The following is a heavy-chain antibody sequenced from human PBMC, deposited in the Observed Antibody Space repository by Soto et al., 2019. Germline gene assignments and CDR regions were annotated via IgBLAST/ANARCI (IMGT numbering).Heavy chain of an antibody. V-gene: IGHV3-23*01. Sequence: EVQLLESGGGLVPPGGSLRLSCVASGFAFSTYAMSWVRQAPGKGLEWVSGITKSDGSTYYADSVKGRYTISRDKSKNTLFLQMERLRAEDTAVYYCAPLGEWELLSFDSWGQGTLVTVSS. CDR2: ITKSDGST. D-gene: IGHD1-26*01. CDR3: APLGEWELLSFDS. CDR1: GFAFSTYA. J-gene: IGHJ4*02.